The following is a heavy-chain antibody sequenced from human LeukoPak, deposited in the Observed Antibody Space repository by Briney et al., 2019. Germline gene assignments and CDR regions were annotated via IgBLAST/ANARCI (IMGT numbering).Heavy chain of an antibody. D-gene: IGHD2-2*01. V-gene: IGHV4-34*01. CDR1: GGSFSGYY. J-gene: IGHJ5*02. CDR2: INHSGST. CDR3: AIHIVVVPAAKKKNWFDP. Sequence: SETLSLTCAVYGGSFSGYYWSWIRQPPGKGLEWIGEINHSGSTNYNPSLKSRVTISVDTSKNQFSLKLSSVTAADTAVYCCAIHIVVVPAAKKKNWFDPWGQGTLVTVSS.